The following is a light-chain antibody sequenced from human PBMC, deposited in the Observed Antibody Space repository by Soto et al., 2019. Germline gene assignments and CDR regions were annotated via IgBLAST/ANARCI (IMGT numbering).Light chain of an antibody. CDR2: DAS. CDR1: QDINKN. V-gene: IGKV1-33*01. CDR3: QQYESLPLT. Sequence: DIQMTQSPSTVSASVGDRVTITCRASQDINKNLIWYQQKPGKAPKLLIYDASDLETGVPSRFSGSGSGTGFTFTISSLQPEDFATYYCQQYESLPLTFGQGTRLEI. J-gene: IGKJ5*01.